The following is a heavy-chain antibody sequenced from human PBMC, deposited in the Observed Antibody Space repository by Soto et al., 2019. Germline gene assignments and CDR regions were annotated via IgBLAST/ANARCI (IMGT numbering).Heavy chain of an antibody. D-gene: IGHD3-9*01. CDR3: ARDLYLRTGPWGMDV. CDR2: VYYSGTP. V-gene: IGHV4-61*01. CDR1: GGSVSSATYY. Sequence: SETLSLTCNVSGGSVSSATYYWNWIRQPPGKGLEWIGSVYYSGTPNYNPSLKSRVTISMDTSYNRFSLKLRSVTAADTAVYYCARDLYLRTGPWGMDVWGQGTTVTVSS. J-gene: IGHJ6*02.